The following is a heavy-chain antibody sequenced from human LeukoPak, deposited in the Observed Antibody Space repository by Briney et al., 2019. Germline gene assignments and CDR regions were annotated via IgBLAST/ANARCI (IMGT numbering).Heavy chain of an antibody. Sequence: SETLSLTCTVSGGSISSYYWSWIRQPAGKGLGWIGRIYTSGSTNYNPSLKSRVTMSVDTSKNQFSLKLSSVTAADTAVYYCARAGGVVPGNNYYFDYWGQGTLVTVSS. J-gene: IGHJ4*02. CDR2: IYTSGST. CDR3: ARAGGVVPGNNYYFDY. D-gene: IGHD2-2*01. CDR1: GGSISSYY. V-gene: IGHV4-4*07.